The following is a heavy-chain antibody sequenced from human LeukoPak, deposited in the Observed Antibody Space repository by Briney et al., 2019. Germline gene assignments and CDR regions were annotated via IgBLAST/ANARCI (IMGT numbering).Heavy chain of an antibody. Sequence: GGSLSLSCAASGLHLSASPMHYVGQASGEARECVGRITGTYATAYSASVKGRFTISRDDSKYTTYLQMNSLETEDTAVYYCTREGCGATSCYTNDYWGQGTLVTVSS. CDR1: GLHLSASP. D-gene: IGHD2-2*02. CDR3: TREGCGATSCYTNDY. V-gene: IGHV3-73*01. J-gene: IGHJ4*02. CDR2: ITGTYAT.